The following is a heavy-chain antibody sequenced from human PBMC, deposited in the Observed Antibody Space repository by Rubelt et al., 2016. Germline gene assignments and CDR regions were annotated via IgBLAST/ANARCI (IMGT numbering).Heavy chain of an antibody. V-gene: IGHV3-11*01. CDR3: AKGYSASYRDAFDI. D-gene: IGHD1-26*01. Sequence: GKGLEWVSYISSRGGSIYYADSVKGRFTISRDNAKKSLYLQMNSLRAEDAAGSYCAKGYSASYRDAFDIWGQGTMVPVSS. CDR2: ISSRGGSI. J-gene: IGHJ3*02.